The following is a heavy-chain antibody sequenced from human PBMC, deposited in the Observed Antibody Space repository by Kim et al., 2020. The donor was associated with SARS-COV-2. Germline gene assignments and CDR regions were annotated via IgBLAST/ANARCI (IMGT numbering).Heavy chain of an antibody. J-gene: IGHJ4*02. CDR2: N. Sequence: NYYAASVKSRITINADTSKNQFSLQLNSVTAEDTAVYHCARQGDNLGIDYWGQGTLVTVSS. CDR3: ARQGDNLGIDY. D-gene: IGHD2-21*02. V-gene: IGHV6-1*01.